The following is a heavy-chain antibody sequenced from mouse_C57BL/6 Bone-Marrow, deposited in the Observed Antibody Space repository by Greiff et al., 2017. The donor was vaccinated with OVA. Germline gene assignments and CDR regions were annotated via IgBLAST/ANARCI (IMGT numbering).Heavy chain of an antibody. J-gene: IGHJ1*03. Sequence: EVKLMESGGGLVKPGGSLKLSCAASGFTFSDYGMHWVRQAPEKGLEWVAYISSGSSTIYYADTVKGRFTISRDNAKNTLFLQMTSLRSEDTAMYYCAGITTAWYFDVWGTGTTVTVSS. D-gene: IGHD1-2*01. CDR3: AGITTAWYFDV. V-gene: IGHV5-17*01. CDR2: ISSGSSTI. CDR1: GFTFSDYG.